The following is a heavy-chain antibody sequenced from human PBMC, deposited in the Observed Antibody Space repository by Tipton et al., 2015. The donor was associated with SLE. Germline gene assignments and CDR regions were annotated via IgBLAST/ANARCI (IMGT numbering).Heavy chain of an antibody. D-gene: IGHD6-25*01. CDR2: ISWDGSGT. Sequence: SLRLSCAASGFTFDDDAMHWVRQAPGKGLEWVSLISWDGSGTDYADSVKGRFTISRDNSKNSLYLQMNSLRAEGTALYYCVKDIRGAFDIWGRGTMVTVSS. CDR3: VKDIRGAFDI. J-gene: IGHJ3*02. V-gene: IGHV3-43D*04. CDR1: GFTFDDDA.